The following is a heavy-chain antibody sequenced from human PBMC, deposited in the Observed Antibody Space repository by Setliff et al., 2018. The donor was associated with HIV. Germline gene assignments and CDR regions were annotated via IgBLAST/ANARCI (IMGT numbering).Heavy chain of an antibody. CDR1: GGSFSGYY. CDR3: TRGLGDQWLGSGDIDQYRYMDV. V-gene: IGHV4-34*01. CDR2: INHSGRT. J-gene: IGHJ6*03. Sequence: SEPLSLTCAVSGGSFSGYYWSWIRQPPGKGLEWMGEINHSGRTNYNQSLKSRVTLSVDTSKNQFSLKLNSVTATDTAVYYWTRGLGDQWLGSGDIDQYRYMDVWGTATTVTVSS. D-gene: IGHD6-19*01.